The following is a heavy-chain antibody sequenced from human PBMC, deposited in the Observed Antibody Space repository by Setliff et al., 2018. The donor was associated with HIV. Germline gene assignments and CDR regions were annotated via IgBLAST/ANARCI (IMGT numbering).Heavy chain of an antibody. CDR2: IYSSGNT. CDR3: ARTLSTMVKTDGYYDYYYMDV. V-gene: IGHV4-38-2*01. D-gene: IGHD3-10*01. J-gene: IGHJ6*03. Sequence: SETLSLTCGVSGYSISSDYCWGWIRQPPGKGLEWIGRIYSSGNTNYNPSFKSRVTMSVDTSKNQFSLNLNSVTAADTAVYYCARTLSTMVKTDGYYDYYYMDVWGKGTTVTVSS. CDR1: GYSISSDYC.